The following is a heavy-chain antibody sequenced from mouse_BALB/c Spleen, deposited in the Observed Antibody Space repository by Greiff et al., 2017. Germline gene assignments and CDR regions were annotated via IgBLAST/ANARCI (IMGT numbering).Heavy chain of an antibody. CDR3: TREKLTKARGWCAH. CDR2: INPSNGGT. J-gene: IGHJ3*01. D-gene: IGHD1-2*01. Sequence: QVQLQQSGAELVKPGASVKLSCKASGYTFTSYYMYWVQQRPGQGLEWIGEINPSNGGTNFNEKFKSKDTLTVDKASSTASMQLSSLTSEASAVCYCTREKLTKARGWCAHWGQGTLVTVSA. V-gene: IGHV1S81*02. CDR1: GYTFTSYY.